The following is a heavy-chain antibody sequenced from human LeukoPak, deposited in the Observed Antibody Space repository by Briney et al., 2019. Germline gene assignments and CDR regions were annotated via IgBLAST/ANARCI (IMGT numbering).Heavy chain of an antibody. CDR3: AKDWELGS. V-gene: IGHV4-59*01. D-gene: IGHD1-26*01. CDR1: GASINSYF. Sequence: SETLSLTCSVSGASINSYFWNWIRQPPGKGLEWIGNTYSSGSTNYNPSLKSRVTISLDTSKNQFSLKMSSVTAADTAVYYCAKDWELGSWGQGTLVTVSS. J-gene: IGHJ5*02. CDR2: TYSSGST.